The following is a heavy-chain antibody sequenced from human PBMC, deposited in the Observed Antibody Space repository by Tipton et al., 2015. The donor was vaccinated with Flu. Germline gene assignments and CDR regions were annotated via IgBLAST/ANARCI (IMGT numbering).Heavy chain of an antibody. CDR2: IYASGST. CDR1: GASLSSFY. D-gene: IGHD3-10*01. J-gene: IGHJ4*02. V-gene: IGHV4-4*07. CDR3: ARGSGSGTYVIFDF. Sequence: LRLSCSVSGASLSSFYWSWIRQPAGKGLEWIGRIYASGSTSYNPSLKGRLTMSVDASKKQFSLRLSSVTAADTAIYYCARGSGSGTYVIFDFWGQGTLVTVSS.